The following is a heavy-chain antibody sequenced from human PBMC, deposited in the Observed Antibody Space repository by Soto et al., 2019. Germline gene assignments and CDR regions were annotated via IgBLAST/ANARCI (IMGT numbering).Heavy chain of an antibody. V-gene: IGHV3-30-3*01. D-gene: IGHD3-22*01. J-gene: IGHJ4*02. CDR1: GFTFSSYA. CDR2: ISYDGSNK. CDR3: ASVHYYDSSGDY. Sequence: QVQLVESGGGVVQPGRSLRLSCAASGFTFSSYAMHWVRQAPGKGLEWVAVISYDGSNKYYADSVKGRFTISRDNSKNTLYRQMNSLRAEDTAVYYCASVHYYDSSGDYWGQGTLVTVSS.